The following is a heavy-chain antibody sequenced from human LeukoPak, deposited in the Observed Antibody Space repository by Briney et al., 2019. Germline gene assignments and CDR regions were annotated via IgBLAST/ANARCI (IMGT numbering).Heavy chain of an antibody. CDR2: ISWNSGSI. CDR3: YSADY. CDR1: GFTFDDYA. V-gene: IGHV3-9*01. J-gene: IGHJ4*02. Sequence: SGGSLRLSCAASGFTFDDYAMHWVRQAPGKGLEWVSGISWNSGSIGYADSVKGRFTISRDNAKNSLYLQMNSLRADDTAVYYCYSADYWGRGTLVTVSS. D-gene: IGHD1-26*01.